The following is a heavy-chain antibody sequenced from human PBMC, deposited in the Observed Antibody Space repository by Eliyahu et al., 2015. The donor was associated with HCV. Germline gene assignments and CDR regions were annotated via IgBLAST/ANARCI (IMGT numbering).Heavy chain of an antibody. Sequence: QVQLQESGPGLVKPSETLSLXCXXXGGXXSSYYWSWXRQPPGKGLEWIGYIYYSGSTNYNPSLKSRVTISVDTSKNQFSLKLSSVTAADTAVYYCARHDRRARIGEEVYYFDYWGQGTLVTVSS. CDR2: IYYSGST. J-gene: IGHJ4*02. D-gene: IGHD3-10*01. CDR3: ARHDRRARIGEEVYYFDY. CDR1: GGXXSSYY. V-gene: IGHV4-59*08.